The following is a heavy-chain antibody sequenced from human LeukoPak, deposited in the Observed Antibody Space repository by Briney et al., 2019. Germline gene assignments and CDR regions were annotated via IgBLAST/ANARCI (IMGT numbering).Heavy chain of an antibody. CDR3: ARESQLYYFDY. CDR2: IIPIFGTP. V-gene: IGHV1-69*05. CDR1: VGTFTSYA. Sequence: ASLKVSCKASVGTFTSYAISWGRHAPGERLEWGGGIIPIFGTPNYAQKFQGRVTITTDESTTTAYMELSSLTSEDTALYYCARESQLYYFDYWGQGTLVTVSS. J-gene: IGHJ4*02.